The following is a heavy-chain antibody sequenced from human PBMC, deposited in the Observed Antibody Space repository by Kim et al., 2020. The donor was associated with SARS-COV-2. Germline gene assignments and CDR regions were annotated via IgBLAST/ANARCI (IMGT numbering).Heavy chain of an antibody. CDR3: AKEKGYIYGNHLFDY. J-gene: IGHJ4*02. CDR1: GFTFDDYA. V-gene: IGHV3-43*02. D-gene: IGHD5-18*01. CDR2: ISGDGGST. Sequence: GGSLRLSCAASGFTFDDYAMHWVRQAPGKGLEWVSLISGDGGSTYYADSVKGRFTISRDNSKNSLYLQMNSLRTEDTALYYCAKEKGYIYGNHLFDYWGQGTLVTVSS.